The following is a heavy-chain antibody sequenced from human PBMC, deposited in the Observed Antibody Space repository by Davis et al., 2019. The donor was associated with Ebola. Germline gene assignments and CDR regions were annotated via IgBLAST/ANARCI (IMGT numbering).Heavy chain of an antibody. Sequence: SSVNVSCKASVGTFSSYAISCARHAPGQGLEWLGRLIPLLGIANYAQKFQGRVTITADKSTSTAYMELSSLRSEDTAVYYCARDTPHDILTGYPSDVWGQGTTVTVSS. J-gene: IGHJ6*02. CDR1: VGTFSSYA. CDR3: ARDTPHDILTGYPSDV. CDR2: LIPLLGIA. V-gene: IGHV1-69*04. D-gene: IGHD3-9*01.